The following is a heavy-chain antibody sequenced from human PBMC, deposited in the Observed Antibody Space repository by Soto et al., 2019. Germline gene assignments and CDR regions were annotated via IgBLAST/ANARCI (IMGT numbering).Heavy chain of an antibody. D-gene: IGHD2-15*01. J-gene: IGHJ5*02. V-gene: IGHV4-61*08. CDR1: GGSVSNSDYY. Sequence: NPSETLSLTCTVSGGSVSNSDYYWSWIRQPPGRGLEWIAYIYYSGSTNYSPSLKSRVTISIDTSKNQCSLKLSSVTESDTAVYYCARNGFCSGNSCYPNWFDPWGQGTLVTVSS. CDR3: ARNGFCSGNSCYPNWFDP. CDR2: IYYSGST.